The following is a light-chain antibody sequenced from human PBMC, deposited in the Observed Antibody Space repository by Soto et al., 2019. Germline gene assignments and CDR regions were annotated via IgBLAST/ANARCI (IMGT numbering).Light chain of an antibody. Sequence: DIQMTQSPSSLSASVGDRVTITCRASQSISSYLNWYQQKPGQPPKLLIYWASTREFGVPDRFSGSGSGTDFTLTISSLQAEDVAVYYCQQYHSTPKTFGQGTKVEIK. J-gene: IGKJ1*01. CDR2: WAS. CDR3: QQYHSTPKT. CDR1: QSISSY. V-gene: IGKV4-1*01.